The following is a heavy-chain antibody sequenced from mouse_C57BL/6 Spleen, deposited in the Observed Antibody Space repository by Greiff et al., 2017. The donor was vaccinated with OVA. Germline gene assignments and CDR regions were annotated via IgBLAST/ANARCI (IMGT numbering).Heavy chain of an antibody. J-gene: IGHJ4*01. V-gene: IGHV1-82*01. CDR1: GYAFSSSW. CDR3: ASYYPYAMDY. D-gene: IGHD1-1*01. Sequence: QVQLKQSGPELVKPGASVKISCKASGYAFSSSWMNWVKQRPGKGLEWIGRIYPGDGDTNYNGKFKGKATLTADKSSSTAYMQLSSLTSEDSAVYFCASYYPYAMDYWGHGTSVTVSS. CDR2: IYPGDGDT.